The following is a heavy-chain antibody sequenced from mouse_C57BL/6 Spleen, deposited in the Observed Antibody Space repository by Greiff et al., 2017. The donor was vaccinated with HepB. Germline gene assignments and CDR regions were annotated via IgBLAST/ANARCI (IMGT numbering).Heavy chain of an antibody. CDR2: INYDGSST. CDR1: GFTFSDYY. V-gene: IGHV5-16*01. D-gene: IGHD2-1*01. J-gene: IGHJ2*01. Sequence: EVKLVESEGGLVQPGSSMKLSCTASGFTFSDYYMAWVRQVPEKGLEWVANINYDGSSTYYLDSLKSRFIISRDNAKNILYLQMSSLKSEDTATYYCARGGGNFLDYWGQGTTLTVSS. CDR3: ARGGGNFLDY.